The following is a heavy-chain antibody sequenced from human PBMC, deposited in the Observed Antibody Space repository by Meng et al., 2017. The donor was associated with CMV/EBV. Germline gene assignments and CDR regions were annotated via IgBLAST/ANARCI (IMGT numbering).Heavy chain of an antibody. J-gene: IGHJ6*02. D-gene: IGHD6-19*01. Sequence: ASVKVSCKASGCTFTSYDINWVRQATGQGLEWMGWMNPNSGNTGYAQKFQGRVTITRNTSISTAYMELSSLRSEDTAVYYCARRGSSGWPYYYYGMDVWGQGTTVTVSS. CDR2: MNPNSGNT. V-gene: IGHV1-8*03. CDR1: GCTFTSYD. CDR3: ARRGSSGWPYYYYGMDV.